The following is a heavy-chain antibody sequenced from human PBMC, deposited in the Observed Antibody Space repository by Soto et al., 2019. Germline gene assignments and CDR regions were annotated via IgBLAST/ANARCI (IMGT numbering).Heavy chain of an antibody. CDR3: ARERSSGWYVDY. V-gene: IGHV1-8*01. J-gene: IGHJ4*02. CDR1: GYTFTSYD. D-gene: IGHD6-19*01. CDR2: MNPNSGNT. Sequence: QVKLVQSGAEVQKPGASVKVSCKASGYTFTSYDINWVRQATGQGLEWMGWMNPNSGNTGYAQKFQGRVTMTRNTSISTAYMELSSLRSEYTAVYYCARERSSGWYVDYWGQGTLVTVSS.